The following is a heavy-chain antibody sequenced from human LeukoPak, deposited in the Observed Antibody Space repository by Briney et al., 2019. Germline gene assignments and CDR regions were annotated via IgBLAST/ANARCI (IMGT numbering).Heavy chain of an antibody. CDR1: GFTFSSYG. V-gene: IGHV3-30*02. Sequence: GGSLRLSCAASGFTFSSYGMHWVRQAPGKGLEWVAFIRYDGSNKYYADSVKGRFTISRDNSKNTLYLQMNSLIAEDKALYYCASGQGTSSWGDPTPDAFDIWGQGTMVTVSS. CDR2: IRYDGSNK. D-gene: IGHD2-2*01. CDR3: ASGQGTSSWGDPTPDAFDI. J-gene: IGHJ3*02.